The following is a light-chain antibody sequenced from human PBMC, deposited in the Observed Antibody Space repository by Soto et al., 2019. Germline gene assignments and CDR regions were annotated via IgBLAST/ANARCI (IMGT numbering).Light chain of an antibody. Sequence: SYVVTQPPSVSVAPGQTARITCGGNNIGSKNLYWYQQKPGQAPVLVVYDDSDRPSGIPERLSGSNSGNTATLTISGVEAGDEADYYCQVWDTTTDHWMFGGGTKLTVL. J-gene: IGLJ3*02. V-gene: IGLV3-21*02. CDR1: NIGSKN. CDR2: DDS. CDR3: QVWDTTTDHWM.